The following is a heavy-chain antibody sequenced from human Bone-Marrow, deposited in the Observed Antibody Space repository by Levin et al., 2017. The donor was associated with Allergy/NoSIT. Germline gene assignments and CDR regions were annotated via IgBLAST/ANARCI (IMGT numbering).Heavy chain of an antibody. V-gene: IGHV3-30*03. CDR2: ISQNGIDK. J-gene: IGHJ4*02. D-gene: IGHD6-19*01. CDR1: GFSFSIYD. CDR3: ARGSWVAGAPALSEY. Sequence: PGGSLRLSCAASGFSFSIYDMHWVRQAPGEGLEWVTLISQNGIDKYYVDSVKGRVTISRDNSKNTVYLQMNSLRPDDTAIYYCARGSWVAGAPALSEYWGQGTLVTVSS.